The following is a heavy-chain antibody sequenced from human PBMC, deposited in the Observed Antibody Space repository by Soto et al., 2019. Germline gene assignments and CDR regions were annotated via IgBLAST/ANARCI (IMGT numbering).Heavy chain of an antibody. V-gene: IGHV5-51*01. CDR2: IYPGDSDT. CDR3: ATSRKYSSSRYKFHYYYGMDV. D-gene: IGHD6-13*01. Sequence: PVQSLKISCKGSGYSFTSYWIGWVRQMPGKGLEWMGIIYPGDSDTRYSPSFQGQVTISADKSISTAYLQWSSLKASDTAMYYCATSRKYSSSRYKFHYYYGMDVWGQGTTVTVSS. J-gene: IGHJ6*02. CDR1: GYSFTSYW.